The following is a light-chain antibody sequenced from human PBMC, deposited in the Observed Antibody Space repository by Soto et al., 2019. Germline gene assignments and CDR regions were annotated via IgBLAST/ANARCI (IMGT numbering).Light chain of an antibody. Sequence: IQLTQSPSSLSASVGDRVTITCRASQDITNFLAWYQQKPGKAPKLLIYVASTLQSGVPSRFSGSGSGTEFTLTISSLQPDDFATYYCQQYNSYSWTFGQGTKVDIK. V-gene: IGKV1-9*01. CDR2: VAS. J-gene: IGKJ1*01. CDR1: QDITNF. CDR3: QQYNSYSWT.